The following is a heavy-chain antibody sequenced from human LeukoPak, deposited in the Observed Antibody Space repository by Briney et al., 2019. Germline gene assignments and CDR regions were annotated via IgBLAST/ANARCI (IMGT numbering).Heavy chain of an antibody. J-gene: IGHJ5*02. V-gene: IGHV3-48*03. Sequence: GGSLRLSCAASGFTFSTYEMNWVRQAPGKGLEWVSYISESGSSIYYADFLKGRFTISRDNAKNSLFLQMNSLRAEDTAVYYCVWGGSYYNHWGQGTLVTVSS. CDR2: ISESGSSI. CDR1: GFTFSTYE. CDR3: VWGGSYYNH. D-gene: IGHD1-26*01.